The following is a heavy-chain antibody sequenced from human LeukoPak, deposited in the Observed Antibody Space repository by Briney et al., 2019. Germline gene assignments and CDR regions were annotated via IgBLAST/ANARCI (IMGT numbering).Heavy chain of an antibody. V-gene: IGHV4-59*12. CDR1: GFTFSSYA. CDR3: ARVAAKTVEY. CDR2: IYYSGKT. J-gene: IGHJ4*02. Sequence: GSLRLSCAASGFTFSSYAMSWVRQPPGKGLEWIGNIYYSGKTDYNPSLKSRVTISVDTSKNQFSLKLSSVTAADTAVYYCARVAAKTVEYWGQGTLVTVSS. D-gene: IGHD2-15*01.